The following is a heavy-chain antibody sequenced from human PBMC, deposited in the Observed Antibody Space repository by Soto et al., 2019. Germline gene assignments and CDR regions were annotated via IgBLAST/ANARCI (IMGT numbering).Heavy chain of an antibody. CDR2: IYYSGTT. CDR3: TRATYYRYYFDV. Sequence: SETLSLTCTVSGGSINNYYLSWIRQSPGKGLEWIGYIYYSGTTNYNPSLKSRVTISIDRSENQFSLKVSSVTAADTAVYFCTRATYYRYYFDVWGHGTLVPVSS. V-gene: IGHV4-59*01. D-gene: IGHD3-10*01. CDR1: GGSINNYY. J-gene: IGHJ4*01.